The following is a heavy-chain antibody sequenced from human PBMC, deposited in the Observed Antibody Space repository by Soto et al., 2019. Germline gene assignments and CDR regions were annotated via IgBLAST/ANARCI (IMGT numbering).Heavy chain of an antibody. D-gene: IGHD3-22*01. CDR2: ISGSGGST. Sequence: GGSLRLSCAASGFTFSSYAMSWVRQAPGKGLEWVSAISGSGGSTYYADSVKGRFTISRDNSKNTLYLQMNSLRAEDTAVYYCAKERTMRVAVITMNYWRRITLVGVSS. V-gene: IGHV3-23*01. CDR1: GFTFSSYA. CDR3: AKERTMRVAVITMNY. J-gene: IGHJ4*02.